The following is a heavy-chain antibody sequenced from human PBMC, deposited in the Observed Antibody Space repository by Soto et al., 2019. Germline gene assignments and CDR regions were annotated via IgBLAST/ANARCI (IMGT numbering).Heavy chain of an antibody. Sequence: GGSLRLSCTSSGFNFSDYYMSWIRQAPGKGLEWVSYISSSGSTIYYADSVKGRFTISRDNAKNSLYLQMNSLRAEDTAVYYCAREIYGDQSVFFDYWGQGTLVTVSS. CDR1: GFNFSDYY. CDR3: AREIYGDQSVFFDY. D-gene: IGHD4-17*01. V-gene: IGHV3-11*01. CDR2: ISSSGSTI. J-gene: IGHJ4*02.